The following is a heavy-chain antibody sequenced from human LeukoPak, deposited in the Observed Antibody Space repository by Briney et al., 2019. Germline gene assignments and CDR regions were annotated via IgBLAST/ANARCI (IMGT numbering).Heavy chain of an antibody. Sequence: SETLSLTCTVSGVSINGHYWSWIRQPPGKGLEWIGFIYDNGSANYKSSLESRVTMTVDTSKNQVSLKLNSVTAADTAVYYCARVLQNYYHLDVWGKGTTVTVSS. CDR1: GVSINGHY. J-gene: IGHJ6*03. V-gene: IGHV4-59*11. CDR3: ARVLQNYYHLDV. CDR2: IYDNGSA. D-gene: IGHD3-3*01.